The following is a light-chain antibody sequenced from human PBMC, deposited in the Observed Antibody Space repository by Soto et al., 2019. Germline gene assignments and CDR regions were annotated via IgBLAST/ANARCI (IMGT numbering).Light chain of an antibody. V-gene: IGKV1-39*01. CDR3: QQYFSSPLT. J-gene: IGKJ3*01. CDR2: AAS. Sequence: DIQMTQSPSSLSASVGDRVTITCRASQSVSNYLNWYQQKPGKAPTLLIYAASTLQSGVPSRISGSGSGTDFALTISSLQPEDFATYYCQQYFSSPLTFGPGTNVDIK. CDR1: QSVSNY.